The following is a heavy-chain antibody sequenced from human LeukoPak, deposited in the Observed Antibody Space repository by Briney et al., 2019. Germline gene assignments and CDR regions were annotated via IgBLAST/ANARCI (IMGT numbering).Heavy chain of an antibody. CDR1: GFIFSSYS. CDR2: ISSGSVTI. D-gene: IGHD1-26*01. V-gene: IGHV3-48*04. CDR3: ARDGRIQWELDY. J-gene: IGHJ4*02. Sequence: GGSLRLSCAASGFIFSSYSMNWVRQAPGKGLEWLSFISSGSVTIYYTDSVKGRFTISRDNAKNSLSLQMNSLRADDTAVYYCARDGRIQWELDYWGQGILVTVSS.